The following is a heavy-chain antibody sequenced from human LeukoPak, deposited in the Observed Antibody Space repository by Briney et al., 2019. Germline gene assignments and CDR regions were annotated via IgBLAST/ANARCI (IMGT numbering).Heavy chain of an antibody. J-gene: IGHJ5*02. Sequence: GRSLRLSCAASGFTFSSCGMHWVRQAPGKGLEWVAVIWYDGSNKYYADSVKGRFTISRDNSKNTLYLQMNSLRAEDTAVYYCARTGVGGKYNWFDPWGQGTLVTVSS. CDR2: IWYDGSNK. V-gene: IGHV3-33*01. CDR1: GFTFSSCG. D-gene: IGHD4-23*01. CDR3: ARTGVGGKYNWFDP.